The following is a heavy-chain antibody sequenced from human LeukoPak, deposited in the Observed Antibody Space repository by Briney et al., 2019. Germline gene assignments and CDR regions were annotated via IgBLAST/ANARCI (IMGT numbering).Heavy chain of an antibody. D-gene: IGHD1-26*01. Sequence: GGSLRLSCAASGFTFSSYAMHWVRQAPGKGLEWVAVISYDGSNKYYADSVKGRFTISRDNSENTLYLQMNSLRAEDTAVYYCAKDRTRSGNYYVSWFDPWGQGTLVTVSS. V-gene: IGHV3-30*18. J-gene: IGHJ5*02. CDR3: AKDRTRSGNYYVSWFDP. CDR2: ISYDGSNK. CDR1: GFTFSSYA.